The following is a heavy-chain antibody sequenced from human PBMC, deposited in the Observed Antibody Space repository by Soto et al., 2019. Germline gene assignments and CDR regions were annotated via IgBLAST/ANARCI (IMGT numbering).Heavy chain of an antibody. CDR2: IYTSGST. Sequence: SETLSLTCSVSGTSVSDYCWSWIRQPAGKGLEHIGRIYTSGSTSYNPSLKSRVTMSMDTSQTQIYLNLTSVTAADTAVYYCARGGIQLSYAFDHWGKGILVTVSS. CDR3: ARGGIQLSYAFDH. D-gene: IGHD5-18*01. V-gene: IGHV4-4*07. J-gene: IGHJ4*02. CDR1: GTSVSDYC.